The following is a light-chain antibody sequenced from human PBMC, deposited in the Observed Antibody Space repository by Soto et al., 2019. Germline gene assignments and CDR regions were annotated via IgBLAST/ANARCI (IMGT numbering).Light chain of an antibody. J-gene: IGKJ5*01. Sequence: IVLTQSPGTLSLSPGESVILSCRASQIVSSDYLAWYRQKPGQAPILLIFGASSRATGITDRFSGSGSGTDFTLSITRLEAEDFAVYYCQHYGSSPSVIPFGQWTRVEIK. CDR2: GAS. CDR3: QHYGSSPSVIP. CDR1: QIVSSDY. V-gene: IGKV3-20*01.